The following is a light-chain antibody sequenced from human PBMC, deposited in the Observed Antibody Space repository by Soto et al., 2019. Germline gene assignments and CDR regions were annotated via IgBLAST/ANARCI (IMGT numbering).Light chain of an antibody. J-gene: IGLJ2*01. CDR3: SSYTTGGTLVV. Sequence: QSALTQPASVSGSPGQSITISCTGTSSDVGGYNYVSWYQHHPGKAPTLMIYDVSNRPSGVSNRFSGSKSGNTASLTISGPQDEDEAGYYCSSYTTGGTLVVFGGGTKLTVL. CDR1: SSDVGGYNY. V-gene: IGLV2-14*03. CDR2: DVS.